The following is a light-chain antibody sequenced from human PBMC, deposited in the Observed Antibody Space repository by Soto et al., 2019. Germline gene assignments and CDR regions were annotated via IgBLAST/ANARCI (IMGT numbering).Light chain of an antibody. V-gene: IGLV1-40*01. CDR2: GNS. Sequence: QAVVTQPPSVSGAPGQRVTISCTGSGSNIGAGYDVHWYQHLPGTAPKLLIYGNSNRPSGVPDRFSGSKSGTSASLAITGLQAEDEADYYCHSYDSSLGGVVFGGGTKLTVL. CDR1: GSNIGAGYD. J-gene: IGLJ2*01. CDR3: HSYDSSLGGVV.